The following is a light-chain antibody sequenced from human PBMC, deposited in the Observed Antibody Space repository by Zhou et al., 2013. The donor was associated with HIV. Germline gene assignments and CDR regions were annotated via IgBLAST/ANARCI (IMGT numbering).Light chain of an antibody. Sequence: DIQMTQSPSSLSASVGDRVTISCRASQDITNNLNWYQQSPGRAPKLLIYAAFRLETGVPSRFSGSGSGTEFSLTIASLQPEDFATYYCQQYDGRPITFGGGTKVEI. CDR1: QDITNN. V-gene: IGKV1-33*01. CDR2: AAF. CDR3: QQYDGRPIT. J-gene: IGKJ4*01.